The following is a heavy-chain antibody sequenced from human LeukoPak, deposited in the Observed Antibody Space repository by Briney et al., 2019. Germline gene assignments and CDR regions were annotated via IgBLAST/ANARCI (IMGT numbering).Heavy chain of an antibody. J-gene: IGHJ5*02. V-gene: IGHV5-51*01. D-gene: IGHD3-3*01. CDR3: ARSSVNWFDP. Sequence: GESLKISCKGSGYSFTNYRIGWVRQMPGKGPEWMGVIFPGDSHTRYSPSFQGQVTMSADKSISTAYLQWSSLRASDTAMYYCARSSVNWFDPWGQGTLVTVSS. CDR2: IFPGDSHT. CDR1: GYSFTNYR.